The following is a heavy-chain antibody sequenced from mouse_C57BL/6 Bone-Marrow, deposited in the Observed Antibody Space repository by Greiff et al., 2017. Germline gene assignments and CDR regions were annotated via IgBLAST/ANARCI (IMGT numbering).Heavy chain of an antibody. CDR1: GYTFTSYW. D-gene: IGHD2-1*01. CDR2: IDPSDSYT. Sequence: QVQLQQPGAELVRPGTSVKLSCKASGYTFTSYWMHWVKQRPGQGLEWIGVIDPSDSYTNYNQKFKGKATLTVDTSSSTAYMQRSSLTSEDAAVYYCARDGNYPAWFAYWGQGTLVTVSA. CDR3: ARDGNYPAWFAY. J-gene: IGHJ3*01. V-gene: IGHV1-59*01.